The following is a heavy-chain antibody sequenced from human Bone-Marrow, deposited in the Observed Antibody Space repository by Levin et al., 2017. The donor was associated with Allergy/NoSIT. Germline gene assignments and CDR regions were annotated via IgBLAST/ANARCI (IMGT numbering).Heavy chain of an antibody. CDR1: GFTFSIYS. CDR2: ISSSGSAI. V-gene: IGHV3-21*01. J-gene: IGHJ5*02. CDR3: ARGLEYSGLP. D-gene: IGHD5-12*01. Sequence: PGGSLRLSCTVSGFTFSIYSINWVRQAPGKGLEWVSSISSSGSAIYYVDSVKGRFTISRDNAKNSLTLQMNSLRAEDTAVYYCARGLEYSGLPWGQGTLVTVSS.